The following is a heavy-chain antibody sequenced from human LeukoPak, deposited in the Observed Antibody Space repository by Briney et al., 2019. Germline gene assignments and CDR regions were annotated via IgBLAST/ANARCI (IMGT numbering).Heavy chain of an antibody. CDR2: ISGTTTST. CDR3: ADDFESPH. V-gene: IGHV3-23*01. CDR1: GFTFSTYT. Sequence: GGPLRLSCAASGFTFSTYTLTWVCQAPGEGLEWVSAISGTTTSTYYADSVKGPFTISRDKSKNTLYLQMNSLRAEDTAVYYCADDFESPHWGQGTLVTVSS. D-gene: IGHD3-9*01. J-gene: IGHJ4*02.